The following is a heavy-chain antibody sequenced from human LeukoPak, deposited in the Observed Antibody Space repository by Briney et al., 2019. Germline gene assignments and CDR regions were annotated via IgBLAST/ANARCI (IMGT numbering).Heavy chain of an antibody. CDR3: ARAPRLRSGWTNYFYYYMDV. J-gene: IGHJ6*03. Sequence: GASVKVSCKASGYTFTGYYMHWVRQAPGQGLEWMGWINPNSGGTNYAQKFQGRVTMTRDTSISTAYMELNRLTSDDTAVYYCARAPRLRSGWTNYFYYYMDVWGTGTTVTISS. D-gene: IGHD6-19*01. CDR1: GYTFTGYY. V-gene: IGHV1-2*02. CDR2: INPNSGGT.